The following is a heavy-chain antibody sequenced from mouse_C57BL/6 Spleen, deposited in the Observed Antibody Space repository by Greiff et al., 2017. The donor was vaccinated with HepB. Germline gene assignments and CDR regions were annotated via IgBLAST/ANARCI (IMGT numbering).Heavy chain of an antibody. CDR3: ARLGYYGSSPYYFDY. Sequence: QVQLQQSGPELVKPGASVKISCKASGYSFTSYYIHWVKQRPGQGLEWIGWIYPGSGNTKYNEKFKGKATLTADTSSSTADMQLSSLTSEDSAVYYCARLGYYGSSPYYFDYWGQGTTLTVSS. CDR1: GYSFTSYY. D-gene: IGHD1-1*01. V-gene: IGHV1-66*01. CDR2: IYPGSGNT. J-gene: IGHJ2*01.